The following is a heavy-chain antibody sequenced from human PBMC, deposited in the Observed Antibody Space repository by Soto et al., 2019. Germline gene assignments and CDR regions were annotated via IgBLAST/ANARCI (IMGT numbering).Heavy chain of an antibody. CDR1: GGSVSSGSYY. CDR3: ARWGTGDWDQADAFDI. D-gene: IGHD3-16*01. V-gene: IGHV4-61*01. J-gene: IGHJ3*02. CDR2: IYYSGST. Sequence: QVQLQESGPGLVKPSETLSLTCTVSGGSVSSGSYYWSWIRQPPGKGLEWIGYIYYSGSTNYNPCRKSRVTISVDTSKNQFSLKLSSVTAEDTAVYYCARWGTGDWDQADAFDIWGQGTMVTVSS.